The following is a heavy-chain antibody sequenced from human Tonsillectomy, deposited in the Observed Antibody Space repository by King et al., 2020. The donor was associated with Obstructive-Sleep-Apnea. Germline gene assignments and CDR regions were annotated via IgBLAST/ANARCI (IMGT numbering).Heavy chain of an antibody. Sequence: QLVQSGGGVVQPGRSLRLSCAASGFTFSSYAMHWVRQAPGKGLEWVAVISYDVSNKYYADSVKGRFTISRDNSKNTLYLQMNSLRAEDTAVYYCARDIVVVPAALGDYYYGMDVWGQGTTVTVSS. CDR1: GFTFSSYA. J-gene: IGHJ6*02. D-gene: IGHD2-2*01. V-gene: IGHV3-30*04. CDR3: ARDIVVVPAALGDYYYGMDV. CDR2: ISYDVSNK.